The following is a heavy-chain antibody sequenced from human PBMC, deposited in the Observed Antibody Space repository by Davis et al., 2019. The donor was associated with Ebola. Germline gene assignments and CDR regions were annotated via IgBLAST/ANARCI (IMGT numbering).Heavy chain of an antibody. CDR2: INPSGGNT. Sequence: ASVKVSCKASGYSFTSYYMHWVRQAPGQGLEWMGIINPSGGNTKYSQKFQGRVTITRDTSASTAYMELSSLRSEDTAVYYCRIVVVPKSANDAFDIWGQGTMVTVSS. V-gene: IGHV1-46*01. CDR1: GYSFTSYY. J-gene: IGHJ3*02. D-gene: IGHD2-2*01. CDR3: RIVVVPKSANDAFDI.